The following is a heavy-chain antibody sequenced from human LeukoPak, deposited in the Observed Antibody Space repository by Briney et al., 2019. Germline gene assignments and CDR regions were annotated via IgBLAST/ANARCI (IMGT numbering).Heavy chain of an antibody. D-gene: IGHD3-10*01. CDR3: ARTSGELLPFDY. CDR1: GGSISSYY. J-gene: IGHJ4*02. CDR2: IYYSGST. Sequence: SETLSLTCTVSGGSISSYYWSWIRQPPGKGLEWIGYIYYSGSTNYNPSLKSRVTISVDTSKNQFSLKLSPVTAADTAVYYCARTSGELLPFDYWGQGTLVTVSS. V-gene: IGHV4-59*08.